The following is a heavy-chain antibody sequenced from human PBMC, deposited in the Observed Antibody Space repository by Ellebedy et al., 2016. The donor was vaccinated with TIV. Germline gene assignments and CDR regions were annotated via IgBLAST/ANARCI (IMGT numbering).Heavy chain of an antibody. Sequence: ASVKVSCKASGYTFTSYTMHWVRQAPGQRLEWMGWINAGNGNTQYSQAFQGRVTITRDTSASTAYMELSSLRSEDTAFYYCARVGRYCSGGTCYSGLDYWGQGTLVTVSS. J-gene: IGHJ4*02. CDR3: ARVGRYCSGGTCYSGLDY. D-gene: IGHD2-15*01. CDR1: GYTFTSYT. V-gene: IGHV1-3*01. CDR2: INAGNGNT.